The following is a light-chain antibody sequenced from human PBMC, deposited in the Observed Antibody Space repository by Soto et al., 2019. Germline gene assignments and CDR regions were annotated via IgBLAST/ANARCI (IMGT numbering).Light chain of an antibody. V-gene: IGKV3-15*01. Sequence: EIVLTQSPGTLSLSPGEGATVSCRASRSVSSNLAWYQQKPGQAPRLLIYGASTRATGIPARFSGSGSGTEFTLTISSLQSEDFAVYYCQQYDKWPPSNTFGQGTKVDIK. CDR1: RSVSSN. CDR2: GAS. J-gene: IGKJ2*01. CDR3: QQYDKWPPSNT.